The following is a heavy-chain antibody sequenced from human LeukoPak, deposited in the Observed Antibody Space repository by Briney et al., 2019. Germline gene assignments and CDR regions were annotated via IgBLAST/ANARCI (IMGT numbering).Heavy chain of an antibody. CDR1: GYTFTSYG. V-gene: IGHV1-18*01. Sequence: ASVMLWCKPSGYTFTSYGISCVRQAPGQGLERMGWISAYNGNTNYAQKLQGRVTMTTDTSTSTAYMELRSLRSDDTAVYYCARASGPDPHPFDYWGQGTLVTVSS. CDR3: ARASGPDPHPFDY. CDR2: ISAYNGNT. D-gene: IGHD3-10*01. J-gene: IGHJ4*02.